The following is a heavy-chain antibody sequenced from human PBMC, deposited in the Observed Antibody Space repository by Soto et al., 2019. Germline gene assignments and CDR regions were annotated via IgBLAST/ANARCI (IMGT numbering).Heavy chain of an antibody. V-gene: IGHV4-4*07. CDR2: IYASGST. D-gene: IGHD3-10*01. Sequence: QVQLQESGPGLVKPSETLSLTCTVSGGSIRSYYWSWIRQPAGKGLECIGRIYASGSTNYNPSLKSRVTMSVDTSKNQVSLRLTSVTAADTAVYYCTRDVYGSTTSGYYYYAMDVWGQGTTVTVSS. CDR1: GGSIRSYY. CDR3: TRDVYGSTTSGYYYYAMDV. J-gene: IGHJ6*02.